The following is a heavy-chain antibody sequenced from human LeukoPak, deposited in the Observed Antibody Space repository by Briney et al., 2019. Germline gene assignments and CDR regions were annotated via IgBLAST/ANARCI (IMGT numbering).Heavy chain of an antibody. CDR2: IIPIFGTA. D-gene: IGHD6-13*01. CDR1: GGTFSSYA. V-gene: IGHV1-69*13. Sequence: SVKVSCKASGGTFSSYAISWVRQAPGHGLEWMGGIIPIFGTANYAQKFQGRVTITADESTSTAYMELSSLRSEDTAVYYCARGQDGYSSYYFDYWGQGTLVTVSS. CDR3: ARGQDGYSSYYFDY. J-gene: IGHJ4*02.